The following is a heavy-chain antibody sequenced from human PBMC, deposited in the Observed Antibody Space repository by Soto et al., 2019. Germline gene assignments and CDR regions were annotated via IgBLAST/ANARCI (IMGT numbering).Heavy chain of an antibody. J-gene: IGHJ4*02. V-gene: IGHV3-30*09. CDR2: ISYDGSNK. Sequence: GGSLRLSCAASGFTFSHYAMHWVRQAPGKGLEWVAVISYDGSNKYYADPVKGRFAISRDNSKNTLYVQLNSLRAEDTAVYYCAREVILTGYRYGNLDHWGQGTLVTVSS. CDR3: AREVILTGYRYGNLDH. CDR1: GFTFSHYA. D-gene: IGHD3-9*01.